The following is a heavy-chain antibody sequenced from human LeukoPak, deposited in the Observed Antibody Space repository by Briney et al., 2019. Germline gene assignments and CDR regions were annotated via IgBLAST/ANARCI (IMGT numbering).Heavy chain of an antibody. CDR3: ARSTIGAKGLVDY. D-gene: IGHD1-26*01. CDR2: ISAYNGNT. V-gene: IGHV1-18*01. Sequence: ASVKVSCKASGGTFSSCAISWVRQAPGQGLEWMGWISAYNGNTNYAQKLQGRVTMTTDTSTSTAYMELRSLRSDDTAVYYCARSTIGAKGLVDYWGQGTLVTVSS. J-gene: IGHJ4*02. CDR1: GGTFSSCA.